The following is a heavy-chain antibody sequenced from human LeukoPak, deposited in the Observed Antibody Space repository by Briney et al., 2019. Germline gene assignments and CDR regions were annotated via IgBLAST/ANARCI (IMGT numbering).Heavy chain of an antibody. CDR1: GGSISSSNW. CDR3: ARVPQTWIQLWLPHGAFDI. D-gene: IGHD5-18*01. J-gene: IGHJ3*02. V-gene: IGHV4-4*02. CDR2: IYHSGST. Sequence: PSGALSLTCAVSGGSISSSNWWSWVRQPPGKGLEWIGEIYHSGSTNYNPSLKSRVTISVDKSKNQFSLKLSSVTAADTAVYYCARVPQTWIQLWLPHGAFDIWGQGTMVTVSS.